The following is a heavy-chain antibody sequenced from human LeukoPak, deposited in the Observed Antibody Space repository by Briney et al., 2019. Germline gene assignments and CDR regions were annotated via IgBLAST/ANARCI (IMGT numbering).Heavy chain of an antibody. CDR3: ATRRPGGRIDVHAFDI. CDR1: GYTLTELS. V-gene: IGHV1-24*01. J-gene: IGHJ3*02. CDR2: FDPEDGET. D-gene: IGHD2-15*01. Sequence: ASVKVSCKVSGYTLTELSMHWVRQAPGKGLEWMGGFDPEDGETIYAQKFQGRVTMTEGTSTDTAYMELSSLRSEDTAVYYCATRRPGGRIDVHAFDIWGQGTMVTVSS.